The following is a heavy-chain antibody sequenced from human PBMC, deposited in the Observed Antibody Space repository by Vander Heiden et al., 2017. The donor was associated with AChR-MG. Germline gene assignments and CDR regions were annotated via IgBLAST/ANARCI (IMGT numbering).Heavy chain of an antibody. CDR3: ATASLRLIDFWYFDL. CDR1: GFTFDDYA. J-gene: IGHJ2*01. V-gene: IGHV3-9*01. Sequence: EVQLVESGGGLVQPGRSLRLSCAASGFTFDDYAMHWVRQAPGKGLEWVSGISWNSGSIGYADSVKGRFTISRDNAKNSLYLQMNSLRAEDTALYYCATASLRLIDFWYFDLWGRGTLVTVSS. CDR2: ISWNSGSI. D-gene: IGHD2-8*01.